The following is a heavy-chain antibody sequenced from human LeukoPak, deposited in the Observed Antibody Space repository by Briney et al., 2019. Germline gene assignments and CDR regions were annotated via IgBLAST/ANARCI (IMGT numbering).Heavy chain of an antibody. J-gene: IGHJ6*03. Sequence: PSETLSLTCAVYGGSFSGYYWSWIRQPPGKGLEWIGEINHSGSTNYNPSLKSRVTISVDTSKNQFSLKLSSVTAADTAVYYCARRSPVAGTAYYYYYYMDVWGKGTTVTISS. V-gene: IGHV4-34*01. CDR3: ARRSPVAGTAYYYYYYMDV. CDR2: INHSGST. D-gene: IGHD6-19*01. CDR1: GGSFSGYY.